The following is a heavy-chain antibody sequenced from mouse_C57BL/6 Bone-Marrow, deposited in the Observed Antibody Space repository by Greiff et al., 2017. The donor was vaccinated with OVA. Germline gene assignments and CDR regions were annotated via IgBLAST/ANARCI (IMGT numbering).Heavy chain of an antibody. V-gene: IGHV1-74*01. D-gene: IGHD3-3*01. Sequence: QVQLQQPGAELVKPGASVKVSCKASGYTFTSYWMHWVKQRPGQGLEWIGRIHPSDSDTNYNQKFKGKATLTVDKSSSTAYMQLSSLTSEDSADYYCAIDRDNWYIDVWGTGTTVTVSS. CDR3: AIDRDNWYIDV. CDR1: GYTFTSYW. J-gene: IGHJ1*03. CDR2: IHPSDSDT.